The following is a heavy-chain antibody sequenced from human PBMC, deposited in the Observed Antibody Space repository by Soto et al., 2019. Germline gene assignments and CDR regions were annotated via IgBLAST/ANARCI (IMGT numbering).Heavy chain of an antibody. CDR1: GFTFSNAW. J-gene: IGHJ6*02. Sequence: EVQLVESGGGLVKPGGSLRLSCAASGFTFSNAWMNWVRQAPGKGLEWVGRIKSKTDGGTTDYAAPVKGRFTISRDDSKNTLYQQMNSLKTEDTAVYYCTTTEDFPPLPRTYYNGMDVWGQETTVTVSS. CDR2: IKSKTDGGTT. D-gene: IGHD2-15*01. CDR3: TTTEDFPPLPRTYYNGMDV. V-gene: IGHV3-15*07.